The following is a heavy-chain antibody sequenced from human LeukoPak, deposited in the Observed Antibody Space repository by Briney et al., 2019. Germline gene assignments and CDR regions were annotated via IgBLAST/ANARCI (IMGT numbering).Heavy chain of an antibody. D-gene: IGHD6-19*01. J-gene: IGHJ4*02. CDR2: IKQDGSEK. CDR1: GFTFSSYW. V-gene: IGHV3-7*01. CDR3: ARDRDSSCWYNYVYYFDY. Sequence: GGSLRLSCAASGFTFSSYWMSWVRQAPGKGLEWVANIKQDGSEKYYVDSVKGRFTISRDNAKNSLYLQMNSLRAEDTAVYYCARDRDSSCWYNYVYYFDYWGQGTLVTVSS.